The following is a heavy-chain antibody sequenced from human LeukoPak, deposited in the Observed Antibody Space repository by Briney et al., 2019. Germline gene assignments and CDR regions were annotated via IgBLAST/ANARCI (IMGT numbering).Heavy chain of an antibody. J-gene: IGHJ4*02. V-gene: IGHV3-23*01. CDR3: AKGGGYCSGGSCLY. Sequence: GSLRPSCAAPGFHFSSHAMSWVRQAPGKGLEWVSAISGSGGSTYYADSVKGRFTISRDNSKNTLYLQMNSLRAEDTAVYYCAKGGGYCSGGSCLYWGQGTLVTVSS. CDR1: GFHFSSHA. CDR2: ISGSGGST. D-gene: IGHD2-15*01.